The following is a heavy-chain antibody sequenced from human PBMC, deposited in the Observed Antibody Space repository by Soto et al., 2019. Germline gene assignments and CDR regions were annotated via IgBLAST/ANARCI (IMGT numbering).Heavy chain of an antibody. V-gene: IGHV4-4*07. D-gene: IGHD3-3*01. J-gene: IGHJ5*02. CDR3: ARGQRFSDWFDP. CDR2: IYSSGST. CDR1: GGAISTYY. Sequence: PSETISLTCTVSGGAISTYYWTWIRQPAGKGLEWIGRIYSSGSTKYNPSLQSRVTMSLDTSNNQFSLRLTSVTAADTAVYYCARGQRFSDWFDPWGQGTLLTVS.